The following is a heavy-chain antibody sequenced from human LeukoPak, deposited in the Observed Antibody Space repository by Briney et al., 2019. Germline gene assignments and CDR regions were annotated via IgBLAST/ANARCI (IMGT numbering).Heavy chain of an antibody. CDR2: ISSSSSTI. V-gene: IGHV3-48*01. CDR1: GFTFSSYS. Sequence: GGSLRLSCAASGFTFSSYSMNWVRQAPGKGLEWVSYISSSSSTIYYADSVKGRFTISRDNAKNSLYLQMNSLRTEDTAVYYCARGRGSWYGVYFDYWGQGTLVTVSS. CDR3: ARGRGSWYGVYFDY. D-gene: IGHD6-13*01. J-gene: IGHJ4*02.